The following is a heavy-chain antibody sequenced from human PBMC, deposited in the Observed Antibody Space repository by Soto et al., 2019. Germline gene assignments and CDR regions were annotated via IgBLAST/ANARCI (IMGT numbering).Heavy chain of an antibody. D-gene: IGHD1-26*01. J-gene: IGHJ4*02. Sequence: EVQLVESGGGLVQAGGSLRLFCAVSGFTFSSYEMNWVRQAPGKGLEWVSYIGTSGKTIYYADSVRGRFTISRDNAKNSLYLQMNSLRAEDTAVYYCTTDVGKVWALDYWGQGTLVTVSS. CDR2: IGTSGKTI. CDR3: TTDVGKVWALDY. CDR1: GFTFSSYE. V-gene: IGHV3-48*03.